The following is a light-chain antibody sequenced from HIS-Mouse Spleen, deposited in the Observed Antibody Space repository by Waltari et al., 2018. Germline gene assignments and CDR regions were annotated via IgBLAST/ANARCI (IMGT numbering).Light chain of an antibody. Sequence: QSALTQPRSVSGSPGQSVTISCTGTSSDVGGYNYVSWYQQHPGKPPKLMIYDVSKRPSGVPVRFSGSKSGNTASLTISGLQAEDEADYYCCSYAGSYTYVFGTGTKVTVL. CDR2: DVS. J-gene: IGLJ1*01. V-gene: IGLV2-11*01. CDR1: SSDVGGYNY. CDR3: CSYAGSYTYV.